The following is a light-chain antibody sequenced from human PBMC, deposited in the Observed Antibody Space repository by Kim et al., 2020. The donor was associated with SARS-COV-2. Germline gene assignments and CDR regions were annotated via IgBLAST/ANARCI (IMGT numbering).Light chain of an antibody. Sequence: SPRERATHTTRASPRISSYSAEYNHQPGQAPRLHIYDASSEATDIPARFSGSGSKTDFTLTIGSLQPEYFTVYYCQQRSDWTTLTFGGGTKLEIK. V-gene: IGKV3-11*01. J-gene: IGKJ4*01. CDR2: DAS. CDR1: PRISSY. CDR3: QQRSDWTTLT.